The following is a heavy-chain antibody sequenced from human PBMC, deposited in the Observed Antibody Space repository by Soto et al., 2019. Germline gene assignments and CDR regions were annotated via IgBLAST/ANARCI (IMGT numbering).Heavy chain of an antibody. CDR1: GFTFSNYG. CDR3: ASDLVGASGFYGLDV. CDR2: IWHDGNTK. J-gene: IGHJ6*02. D-gene: IGHD1-26*01. Sequence: GGSLRLSGAASGFTFSNYGIHWVRQAPGKGLEWVAIIWHDGNTKYYADSVRGRFIISRDNSKNRLYLQMNSLRAEDTAVYYCASDLVGASGFYGLDVCGQVTPFTVCS. V-gene: IGHV3-33*01.